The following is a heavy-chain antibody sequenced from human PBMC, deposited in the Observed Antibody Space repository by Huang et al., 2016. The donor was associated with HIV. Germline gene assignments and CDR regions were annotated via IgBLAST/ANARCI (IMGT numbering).Heavy chain of an antibody. D-gene: IGHD3-16*01. Sequence: ELQLVESGGGFVQPGGSLRLSCAASGYTLRDHWMHWVRQAAGKGLFWVSSRNSDGRCTTYADSVKGRVTISRDNAKKNFYLQMKGLRVEDTAVYYCTRVEEGDWYFDLWGRGTLVTVSA. CDR3: TRVEEGDWYFDL. CDR2: RNSDGRCT. V-gene: IGHV3-74*01. CDR1: GYTLRDHW. J-gene: IGHJ2*01.